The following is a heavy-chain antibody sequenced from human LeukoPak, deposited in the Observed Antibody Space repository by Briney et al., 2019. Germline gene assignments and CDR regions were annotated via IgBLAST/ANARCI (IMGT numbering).Heavy chain of an antibody. CDR1: GYTFTGYY. CDR3: ARDGTRYSSSWYFY. V-gene: IGHV1-2*02. J-gene: IGHJ4*02. CDR2: INPNSGDT. D-gene: IGHD6-13*01. Sequence: ASVKVSFKASGYTFTGYYMHWVRQAPGQGLEWMGWINPNSGDTNYAQKFQGRVTMTRDTSISTAYMELSRLRSDDTAVYYCARDGTRYSSSWYFYWGQGTLVTVSS.